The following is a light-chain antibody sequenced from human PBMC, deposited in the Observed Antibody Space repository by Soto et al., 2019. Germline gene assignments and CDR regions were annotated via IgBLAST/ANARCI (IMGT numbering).Light chain of an antibody. J-gene: IGKJ1*01. V-gene: IGKV2-24*01. Sequence: DIVMTQTPLSSPVTLGQPASISCRSSQTLDHSDGNTYLTLLQQRPGKPPRLLIYKVFNRFSGVPDRFSGSGAATEFRLKISRVEAEGVGVYYCIQARQFPWTFGQGTKGEIK. CDR1: QTLDHSDGNTY. CDR2: KVF. CDR3: IQARQFPWT.